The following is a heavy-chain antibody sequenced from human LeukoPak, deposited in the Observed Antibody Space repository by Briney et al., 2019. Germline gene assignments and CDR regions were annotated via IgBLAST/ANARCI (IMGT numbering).Heavy chain of an antibody. V-gene: IGHV3-23*01. CDR2: ISGSGGST. J-gene: IGHJ4*02. CDR3: AKGGRGYDSSGYLDY. D-gene: IGHD3-22*01. Sequence: GGSLRLSCAASGFTFSSYAMSWVRQAPGKGLEWVSAISGSGGSTYYADSVKGRFTISRDNSKNTLYLQMNSLRAEDTAVYYCAKGGRGYDSSGYLDYWGQGALVTVSS. CDR1: GFTFSSYA.